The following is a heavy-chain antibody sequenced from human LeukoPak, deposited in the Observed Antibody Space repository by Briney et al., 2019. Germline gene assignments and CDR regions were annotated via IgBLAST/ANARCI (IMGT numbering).Heavy chain of an antibody. D-gene: IGHD6-19*01. J-gene: IGHJ4*02. CDR1: GFTFSTYG. CDR2: ISYDGSNK. V-gene: IGHV3-30*18. Sequence: GGSLRLSCAASGFTFSTYGMHWDRQAPGKGLEWVAVISYDGSNKYYADSVKGRFTISRDNSKNTLYLQMNSLRAEDTAVYYCAKVDSAGTSIWGQGTLVTVSS. CDR3: AKVDSAGTSI.